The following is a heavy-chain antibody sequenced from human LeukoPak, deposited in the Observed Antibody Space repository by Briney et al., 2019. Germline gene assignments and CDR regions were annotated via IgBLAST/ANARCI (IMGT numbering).Heavy chain of an antibody. CDR2: IRSRAYGGTT. D-gene: IGHD3-22*01. J-gene: IGHJ4*02. V-gene: IGHV3-49*04. CDR3: TRGDYYDSSGYYFLFDY. CDR1: GFNFGDYG. Sequence: GGSLRLSCTASGFNFGDYGMSWVRQAPGKGLEWVGFIRSRAYGGTTEYAASVKGSFTISRDDSKSIAYLQMNSLKTEDTAVYYCTRGDYYDSSGYYFLFDYWGQGTLVTVSS.